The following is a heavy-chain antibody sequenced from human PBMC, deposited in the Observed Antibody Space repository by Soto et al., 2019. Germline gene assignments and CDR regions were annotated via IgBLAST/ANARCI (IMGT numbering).Heavy chain of an antibody. CDR2: IYYSGST. J-gene: IGHJ6*02. CDR1: GCAISSSSYY. V-gene: IGHV4-39*01. CDR3: ARLLVYTITDGMDV. D-gene: IGHD2-2*02. Sequence: PSETLSLTCTVSGCAISSSSYYWGWIRHPPGKGQEWIGSIYYSGSTYYNPSLKSRVTISVDTSKDQFSLKLSSVTAAHTAVNYCARLLVYTITDGMDVWGQGTTITFSS.